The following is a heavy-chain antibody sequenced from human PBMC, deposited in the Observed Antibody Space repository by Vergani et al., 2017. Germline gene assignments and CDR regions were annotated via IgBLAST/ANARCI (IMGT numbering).Heavy chain of an antibody. J-gene: IGHJ5*01. V-gene: IGHV3-74*03. CDR1: GFSFNTYW. Sequence: EVQLVESGGGSVQSGGSLRLSCVASGFSFNTYWMHWVRQVPGKGLMCVARIDEDGNRATYGDFETGRFAISRDNAKNTVFLQMNNLRADDAGVYYCVRTEYCTGIACNTRFDSWGQGALVTVSS. CDR3: VRTEYCTGIACNTRFDS. D-gene: IGHD2-8*02. CDR2: IDEDGNRA.